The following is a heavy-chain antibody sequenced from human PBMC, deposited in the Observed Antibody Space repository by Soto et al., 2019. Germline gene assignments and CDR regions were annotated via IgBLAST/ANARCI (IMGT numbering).Heavy chain of an antibody. CDR1: GGTFSSYT. CDR3: AREVQNYYYYMDV. D-gene: IGHD3-10*01. J-gene: IGHJ6*03. Sequence: QVQLVQSGAEVKKPGSSVKVSCKASGGTFSSYTISWVRQAPGQGLEWMGRIIPILGIANYAQKFQGRVTITADKSTSTAYMELSSLRSEDTAVYYCAREVQNYYYYMDVWGKGTTVTVSS. CDR2: IIPILGIA. V-gene: IGHV1-69*08.